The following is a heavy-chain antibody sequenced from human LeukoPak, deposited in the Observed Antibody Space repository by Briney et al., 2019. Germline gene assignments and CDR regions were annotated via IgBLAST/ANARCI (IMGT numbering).Heavy chain of an antibody. D-gene: IGHD3-22*01. V-gene: IGHV4-34*01. Sequence: SETLSLTCAVYGGSFSSYYWSWIRQPPGKGLEWIGEINHSGSTNYNPSLKSRVTISVDPSKNQFSLKLSSVTAADTAVYYCARGRGRYYYDSSGYYYFDYWGQGTLVTVSS. CDR3: ARGRGRYYYDSSGYYYFDY. CDR1: GGSFSSYY. CDR2: INHSGST. J-gene: IGHJ4*02.